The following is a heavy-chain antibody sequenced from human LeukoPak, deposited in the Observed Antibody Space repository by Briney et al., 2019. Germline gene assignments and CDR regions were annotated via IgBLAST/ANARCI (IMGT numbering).Heavy chain of an antibody. Sequence: PSQTLSLTCTVSGGSISGGGYYWSWIRQPPGKGLEWIGEINHSGSTNYNPSLKSRVTISVDTSKNQFSLKLSSVTAADTAVYYCAGKNGRWLQFYWGQGTLVTVSS. V-gene: IGHV4-34*01. CDR3: AGKNGRWLQFY. J-gene: IGHJ4*02. CDR2: INHSGST. D-gene: IGHD5-12*01. CDR1: GGSISGGGYY.